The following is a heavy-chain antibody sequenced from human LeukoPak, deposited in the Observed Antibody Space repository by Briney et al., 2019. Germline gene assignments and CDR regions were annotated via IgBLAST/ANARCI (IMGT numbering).Heavy chain of an antibody. V-gene: IGHV4-59*01. CDR1: GGSISSYY. Sequence: PSETLSLTCTVSGGSISSYYWSWIRQPPGMGLEWIGHIYHTGSIVYNSFLESRITISLDMSNNQFSLKLTSVTAADTAVYYCARDQGGSSHRHAFDIWGQGTTVTVSS. D-gene: IGHD2-15*01. J-gene: IGHJ3*02. CDR2: IYHTGSI. CDR3: ARDQGGSSHRHAFDI.